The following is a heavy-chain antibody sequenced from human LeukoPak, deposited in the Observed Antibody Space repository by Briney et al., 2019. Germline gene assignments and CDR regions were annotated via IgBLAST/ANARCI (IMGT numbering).Heavy chain of an antibody. Sequence: PSETLSLTCTVSGGSISSSSYYWGWIRQPPGKGLEWIGSIYCSGGTYYNPSLKSRVTISVDTSKNQFSLKLSSVTAADTAVYYCASWGYRLQYYFDYWGQGTLVTVSS. CDR1: GGSISSSSYY. CDR2: IYCSGGT. J-gene: IGHJ4*02. D-gene: IGHD3-16*01. V-gene: IGHV4-39*01. CDR3: ASWGYRLQYYFDY.